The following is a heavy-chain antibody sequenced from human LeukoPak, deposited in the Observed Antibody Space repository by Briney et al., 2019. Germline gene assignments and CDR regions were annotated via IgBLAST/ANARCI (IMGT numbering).Heavy chain of an antibody. V-gene: IGHV3-48*04. D-gene: IGHD3-22*01. Sequence: GGSLRLSCAASGFTFSSYGMNWVRQAPGKGPEWVSYISSSSSTIYYADSVRGRITISRDNAKNSLYLQMNSLRAEDTAVYYCARTSGVRGYLRWGQGTLVTVSS. J-gene: IGHJ4*02. CDR3: ARTSGVRGYLR. CDR1: GFTFSSYG. CDR2: ISSSSSTI.